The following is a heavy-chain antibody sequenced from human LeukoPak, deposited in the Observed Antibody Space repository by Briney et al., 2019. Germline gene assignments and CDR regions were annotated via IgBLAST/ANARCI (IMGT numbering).Heavy chain of an antibody. CDR3: ATSLGPRDY. J-gene: IGHJ4*02. CDR2: ISSTSYSI. D-gene: IGHD7-27*01. CDR1: GFTFRSYE. V-gene: IGHV3-48*03. Sequence: AGGALSLSCATSGFTFRSYEANWVRQAPGKGPEWISYISSTSYSIYYADSVKGRFTISRDNAKSALYLQMDSLRVEDTGLYYCATSLGPRDYWGQGILVTVSS.